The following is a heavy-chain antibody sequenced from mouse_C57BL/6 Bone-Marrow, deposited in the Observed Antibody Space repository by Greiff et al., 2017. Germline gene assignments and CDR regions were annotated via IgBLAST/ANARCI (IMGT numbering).Heavy chain of an antibody. CDR3: ARSIGVGAMDY. Sequence: QVQLQQPGPELVMPGASVKLSCKASGYTFTSYWMHWVKQRPGQGLEWIGEIDPSDSYTNYNQKFKGKSTLTVDKSSSTAYMQLSSLTSEDAAVYYCARSIGVGAMDYWGQGTSVTVSS. J-gene: IGHJ4*01. V-gene: IGHV1-69*01. CDR1: GYTFTSYW. CDR2: IDPSDSYT.